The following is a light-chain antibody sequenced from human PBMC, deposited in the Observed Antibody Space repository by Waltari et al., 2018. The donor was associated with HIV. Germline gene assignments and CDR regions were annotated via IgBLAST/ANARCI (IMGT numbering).Light chain of an antibody. V-gene: IGKV1-6*01. J-gene: IGKJ1*01. CDR2: AAS. Sequence: AIQMTQSPSSLAASVGDRVTITCRASQDIRNDLGWYQRKPGKAPKVLIFAASSLQSGVPARFSGSGSGTDFTLTISSLQPEDFATYYCLQDYKFPRTFGQGTKVEIK. CDR3: LQDYKFPRT. CDR1: QDIRND.